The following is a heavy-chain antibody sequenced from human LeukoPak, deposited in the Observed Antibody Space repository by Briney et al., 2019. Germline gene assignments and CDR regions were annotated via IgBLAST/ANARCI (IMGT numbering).Heavy chain of an antibody. CDR2: ISGYNGYT. D-gene: IGHD3-22*01. V-gene: IGHV1-18*01. CDR3: ARIGVGDDSSGYYYHNWFDP. J-gene: IGHJ5*02. CDR1: GYTFTSYG. Sequence: ASVKVSCKASGYTFTSYGVSWVRQAPGQGLEWMGWISGYNGYTKYAQKVQGRVTMTTGTSTSTAYMELRSLRSDDTAVYYCARIGVGDDSSGYYYHNWFDPWGQGTLVTVSS.